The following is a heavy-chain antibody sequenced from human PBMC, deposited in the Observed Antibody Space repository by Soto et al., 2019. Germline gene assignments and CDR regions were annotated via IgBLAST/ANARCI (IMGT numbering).Heavy chain of an antibody. CDR2: ISSDGSSK. CDR3: ARGMVYFFD. V-gene: IGHV3-74*01. D-gene: IGHD2-8*01. Sequence: KGLEWVAGISSDGSSKNYADSVKGRFTIAGDNAKNTLYLQMNSLRAEDTAVYYCARGMVYFFD. J-gene: IGHJ3*02.